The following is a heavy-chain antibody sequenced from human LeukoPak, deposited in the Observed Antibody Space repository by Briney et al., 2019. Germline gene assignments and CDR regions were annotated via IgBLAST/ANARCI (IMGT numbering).Heavy chain of an antibody. CDR3: ARVWGIAAAGGEIEY. D-gene: IGHD6-13*01. V-gene: IGHV3-23*01. CDR1: GFTFSDYA. CDR2: VSSSGAGT. J-gene: IGHJ4*02. Sequence: PGGSLRLSCAASGFTFSDYAMNWVRQAPGKGLEWVSTVSSSGAGTNYADSVKGRFTISRDNAKNSLYLQMNSLRDEDTAVYYCARVWGIAAAGGEIEYWGQGTLVTVSS.